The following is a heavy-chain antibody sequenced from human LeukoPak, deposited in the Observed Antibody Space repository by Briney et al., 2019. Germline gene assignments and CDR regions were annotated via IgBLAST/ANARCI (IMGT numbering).Heavy chain of an antibody. CDR3: ARQYYGSGSYYSPFDY. CDR2: IYPGDSDT. V-gene: IGHV5-51*01. CDR1: GYSFTSYW. Sequence: GESLKISCKGSGYSFTSYWIGWVRQMPGKGLEWMGIIYPGDSDTRYSPSFQGQVTISADKSISTAYLQWSSLKASDTAMYYCARQYYGSGSYYSPFDYWAREPWSPSPQ. D-gene: IGHD3-10*01. J-gene: IGHJ4*02.